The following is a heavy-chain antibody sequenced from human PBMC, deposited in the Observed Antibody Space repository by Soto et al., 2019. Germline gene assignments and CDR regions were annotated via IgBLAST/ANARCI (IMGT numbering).Heavy chain of an antibody. CDR1: GYSFTSYW. Sequence: GESLKISCKGSGYSFTSYWIGWVRQMPGKGLEWMGIIYPGDSDTRYSPSFQGQVTISADKSISTAYLQWSSLKASDTAMYYCARPPTYSSGWSSPFDYWGQGTLVTVSS. V-gene: IGHV5-51*01. J-gene: IGHJ4*02. CDR3: ARPPTYSSGWSSPFDY. CDR2: IYPGDSDT. D-gene: IGHD6-19*01.